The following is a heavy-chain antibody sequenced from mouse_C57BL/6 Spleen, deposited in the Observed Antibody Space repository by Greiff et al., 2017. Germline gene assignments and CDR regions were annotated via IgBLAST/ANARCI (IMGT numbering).Heavy chain of an antibody. D-gene: IGHD1-1*01. CDR2: ISYDGSN. CDR3: ARRTYYYGSSYFDY. J-gene: IGHJ2*01. Sequence: EVQVVESGPGLVKPSQSLSLTCSVTGYSITSGYYWNWIRQFPGNKLEWMGYISYDGSNNYNPSLKNRISITRDTSKNQFFLKLNSVTTEDTATYYCARRTYYYGSSYFDYWGQGTTLTVSS. V-gene: IGHV3-6*01. CDR1: GYSITSGYY.